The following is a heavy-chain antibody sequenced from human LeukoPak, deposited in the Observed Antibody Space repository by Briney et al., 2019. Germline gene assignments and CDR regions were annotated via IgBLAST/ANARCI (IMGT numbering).Heavy chain of an antibody. V-gene: IGHV3-30-3*01. J-gene: IGHJ4*02. D-gene: IGHD3-22*01. Sequence: GGSLRLSCAASGFTFSSYAMHWVRQAPGKGLEWVAVISYDGSNKYYADSVEGRFTISRDNSKNTLYLQMNSLRAEDTAVYYCAREKYYYDSSAIFDYWGQGTLVTVSS. CDR3: AREKYYYDSSAIFDY. CDR1: GFTFSSYA. CDR2: ISYDGSNK.